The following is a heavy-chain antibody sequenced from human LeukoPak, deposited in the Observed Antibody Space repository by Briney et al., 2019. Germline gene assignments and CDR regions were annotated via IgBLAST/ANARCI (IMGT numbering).Heavy chain of an antibody. Sequence: SVKVSCKASGGPFNSYGISWVRQAPGQGLEWMGGIIPILHTANYAQRFQGRVTITTDESTTIFYMEMSSLRSEDTAVYYCASLSSGSNGFDYWGQGTLVTVSS. CDR3: ASLSSGSNGFDY. J-gene: IGHJ4*02. CDR1: GGPFNSYG. D-gene: IGHD3-3*01. CDR2: IIPILHTA. V-gene: IGHV1-69*05.